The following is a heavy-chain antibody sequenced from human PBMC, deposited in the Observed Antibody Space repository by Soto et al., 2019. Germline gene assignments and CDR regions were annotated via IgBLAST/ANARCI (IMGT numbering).Heavy chain of an antibody. V-gene: IGHV1-69*13. CDR1: GGTFNMYA. D-gene: IGHD3-16*01. Sequence: SVKVSCKASGGTFNMYAMNWVRQAPGQGLEWMGGIIPIFDAPRYSQQFQGGVTITVDESTSTAYMELSSLRSDDTAIYYCTRSIGSGGVMGGFDYWGQGTLVTVSS. J-gene: IGHJ4*02. CDR2: IIPIFDAP. CDR3: TRSIGSGGVMGGFDY.